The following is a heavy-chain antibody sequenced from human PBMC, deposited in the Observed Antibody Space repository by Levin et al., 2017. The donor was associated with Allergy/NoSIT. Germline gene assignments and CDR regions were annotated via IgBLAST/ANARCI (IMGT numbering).Heavy chain of an antibody. J-gene: IGHJ2*01. CDR2: IYYSGST. CDR3: ARGHSITMVRGVSHNWYFDL. CDR1: GGSISSYY. Sequence: PSETLSLTCTVSGGSISSYYWSWIRQPPGKGLEWIGYIYYSGSTNYNPSLKSRVTISVDTSKNQFSLKLSSVTAADTAVYYCARGHSITMVRGVSHNWYFDLWGRGTLVTVSS. V-gene: IGHV4-59*01. D-gene: IGHD3-10*01.